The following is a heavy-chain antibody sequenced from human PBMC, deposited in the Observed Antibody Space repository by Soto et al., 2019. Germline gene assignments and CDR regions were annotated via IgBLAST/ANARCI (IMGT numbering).Heavy chain of an antibody. CDR2: IYWDDTK. D-gene: IGHD6-19*01. J-gene: IGHJ4*02. V-gene: IGHV2-5*02. Sequence: QITLKESGPPLVKPTQTLTLTCTFSGFSLSTTAVGVNWIRQPPGKPLEWLALIYWDDTKHYSSSLKNRLTIAKDTSKSQLVLTMTNMDPVDTATYYCAHGSGWLSDQWGQGTLVTVSS. CDR1: GFSLSTTAVG. CDR3: AHGSGWLSDQ.